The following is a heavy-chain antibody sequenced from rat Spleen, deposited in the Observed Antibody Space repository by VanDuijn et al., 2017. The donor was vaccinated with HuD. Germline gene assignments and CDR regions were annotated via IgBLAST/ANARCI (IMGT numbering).Heavy chain of an antibody. Sequence: QVQLKESGPGLVQPSQTLSLTCTVSGFSLTSYHVHWVRQPPGKGLEWIAAISSGGSTYYNSALESRLSISRDTSKSQVFLKMNSLQTEDTAMYFCARLTIGSWGQGVMVTVSS. V-gene: IGHV2S12*01. CDR2: ISSGGST. CDR1: GFSLTSYH. J-gene: IGHJ2*01. D-gene: IGHD1-3*01. CDR3: ARLTIGS.